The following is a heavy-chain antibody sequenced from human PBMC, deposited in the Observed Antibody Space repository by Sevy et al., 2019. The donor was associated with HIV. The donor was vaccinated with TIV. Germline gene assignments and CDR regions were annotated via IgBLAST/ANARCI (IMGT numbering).Heavy chain of an antibody. CDR2: IYSDGST. Sequence: GGSLRLSCAASGFPVSSNYMSWVRQAPGKGLEWVSVIYSDGSTYNADSVKGRFTISGDNSKNTLYLQMNSLRVEETAVYYCARGKSGYGYGLDYWGQGTLVTVSS. D-gene: IGHD5-18*01. CDR1: GFPVSSNY. V-gene: IGHV3-66*01. CDR3: ARGKSGYGYGLDY. J-gene: IGHJ4*02.